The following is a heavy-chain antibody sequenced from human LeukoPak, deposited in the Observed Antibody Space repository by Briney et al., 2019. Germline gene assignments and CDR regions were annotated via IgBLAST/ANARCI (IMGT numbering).Heavy chain of an antibody. CDR2: IYTSGRT. Sequence: SETLSLTCTVSGGSITFGSYYWTWIRQPAGKGLEWIGRIYTSGRTFYNPSLKSRVTISMDTSMNQFSLRLNSVTAADTAVYYCARARVIPASFDDWGQGTLVTVSS. CDR3: ARARVIPASFDD. CDR1: GGSITFGSYY. D-gene: IGHD3-16*02. V-gene: IGHV4-61*02. J-gene: IGHJ4*02.